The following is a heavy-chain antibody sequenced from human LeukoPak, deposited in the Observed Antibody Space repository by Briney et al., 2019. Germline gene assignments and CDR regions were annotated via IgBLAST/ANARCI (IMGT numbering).Heavy chain of an antibody. D-gene: IGHD2-2*01. CDR1: GGSISSYY. V-gene: IGHV4-59*01. Sequence: SETLSLTCTVSGGSISSYYWSWIRQPPGKGLEWIGYIYYSGSTNYNPSLKSRVTISVDTSKNQFSLKLSSVTAADTAVYYCARGSRYCSSTSCTSYYYYYYMDVWGKGTTVTVSS. CDR2: IYYSGST. CDR3: ARGSRYCSSTSCTSYYYYYYMDV. J-gene: IGHJ6*03.